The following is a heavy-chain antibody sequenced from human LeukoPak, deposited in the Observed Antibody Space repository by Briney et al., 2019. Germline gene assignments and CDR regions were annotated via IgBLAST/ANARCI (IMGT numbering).Heavy chain of an antibody. CDR3: ARSETPPGGDYDAEYFQH. J-gene: IGHJ1*01. V-gene: IGHV4-39*07. Sequence: SETLSLTCTVSGGSISSSSYYWGWLRQPPGKGLEWIGSIYYSGRTYDNPSLKSRATISVDTSKNQFSLKLSSVTAADTAVYYCARSETPPGGDYDAEYFQHWGQGTLVTVSS. CDR1: GGSISSSSYY. CDR2: IYYSGRT. D-gene: IGHD4-17*01.